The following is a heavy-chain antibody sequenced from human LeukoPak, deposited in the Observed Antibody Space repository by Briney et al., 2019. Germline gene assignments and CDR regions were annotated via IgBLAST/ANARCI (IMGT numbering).Heavy chain of an antibody. Sequence: ASVKVSCKASGGTFSSYAISWVRQAPGQGLEWMGWISAYNGNTNYAQKLQGRVTMTTDTSTSTAYMELRSLRSDDTAVYYCAREGSYCSSTSCYGDSYYYYGMDVWGQGTTVTVSS. D-gene: IGHD2-2*01. CDR2: ISAYNGNT. CDR3: AREGSYCSSTSCYGDSYYYYGMDV. J-gene: IGHJ6*02. V-gene: IGHV1-18*01. CDR1: GGTFSSYA.